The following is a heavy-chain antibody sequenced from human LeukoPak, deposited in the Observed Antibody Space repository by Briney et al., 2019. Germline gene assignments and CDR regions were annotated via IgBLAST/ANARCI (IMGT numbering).Heavy chain of an antibody. Sequence: GRSLRLSCAVSGFTFDDYAMHWVRQAPGKGLECLANIKEDGSETYYADSVKGRFTISRDNPKNLLFLQINSLRVEDTAVYYCARETPRRGETRDGYRWGQGTVVTVSS. V-gene: IGHV3-7*01. J-gene: IGHJ4*02. CDR2: IKEDGSET. CDR1: GFTFDDYA. CDR3: ARETPRRGETRDGYR. D-gene: IGHD5-24*01.